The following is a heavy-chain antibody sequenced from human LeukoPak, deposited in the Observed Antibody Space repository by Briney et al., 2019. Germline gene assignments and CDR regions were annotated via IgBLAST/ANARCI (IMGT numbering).Heavy chain of an antibody. V-gene: IGHV3-48*01. Sequence: PGGSLRLSCAASGFTFSSYSMNWVRQAPGKGLERVSYISSSSSTIYYADSVKGRFTISRDNAKNSLYLQMNSLRAEDTAVYYCARTSGWYKFDYWGQGTLVTVSS. J-gene: IGHJ4*02. D-gene: IGHD6-19*01. CDR1: GFTFSSYS. CDR2: ISSSSSTI. CDR3: ARTSGWYKFDY.